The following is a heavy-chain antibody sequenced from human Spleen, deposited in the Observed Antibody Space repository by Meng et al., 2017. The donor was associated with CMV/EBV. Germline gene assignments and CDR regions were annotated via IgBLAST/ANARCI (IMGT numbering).Heavy chain of an antibody. CDR2: INPNSGGT. V-gene: IGHV1-2*04. CDR3: ARGHYDSSGPIRDY. D-gene: IGHD3-22*01. CDR1: GYTFTSYG. J-gene: IGHJ4*02. Sequence: QVQLVQSGAEVKTPGASVKVSCKASGYTFTSYGISWVRQAPGQGLEWMGWINPNSGGTNYAQKFQGWVTMTRDTSISTAYMELSRLRSDDTAVYYCARGHYDSSGPIRDYWGQGTLVTVSS.